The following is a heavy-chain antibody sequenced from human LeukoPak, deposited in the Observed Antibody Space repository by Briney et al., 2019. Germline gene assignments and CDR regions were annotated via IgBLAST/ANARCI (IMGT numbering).Heavy chain of an antibody. J-gene: IGHJ5*02. CDR1: GGSISNSAYQ. CDR3: ARHLHYYGSGNSNWFDP. D-gene: IGHD3-10*01. V-gene: IGHV4-39*01. CDR2: VYNNGII. Sequence: PSETLSLTCTVSGGSISNSAYQWGWIRQPPGKGLEWIGFVYNNGIIYSGPSLKSRVAISADTSKNQFSLNLSSVTAADTGIYYCARHLHYYGSGNSNWFDPWGQGALVSVSS.